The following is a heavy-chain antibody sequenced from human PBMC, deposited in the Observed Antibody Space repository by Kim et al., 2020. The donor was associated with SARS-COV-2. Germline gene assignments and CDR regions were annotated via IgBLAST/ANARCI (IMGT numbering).Heavy chain of an antibody. CDR1: GFTFSSYA. J-gene: IGHJ4*02. CDR3: AKDPPYYGSGSYYKGDIDY. D-gene: IGHD3-10*01. Sequence: GGSLRLSCAASGFTFSSYAMSWVRQAPGKGLEWVSAISGSGGSTYYADSVKGRFTISRDNSKNTLYLQMNSLRAEDTAVYYCAKDPPYYGSGSYYKGDIDYWGQGTLVTVSS. V-gene: IGHV3-23*01. CDR2: ISGSGGST.